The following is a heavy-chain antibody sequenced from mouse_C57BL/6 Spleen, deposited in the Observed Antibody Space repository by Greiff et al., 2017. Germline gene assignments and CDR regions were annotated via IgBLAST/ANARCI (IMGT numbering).Heavy chain of an antibody. CDR3: TRDYYGSRYFDV. V-gene: IGHV5-9-1*02. J-gene: IGHJ1*03. Sequence: EVQLVESGEGLVKPGGSLKLSCAASGFTFSSYAMSWVRQTPEKRLEWVAYISSGGDYIYYADTVKGRFTISRDNARNTLYQQMSSLKSEDTAMYYCTRDYYGSRYFDVWGTGTTVTVSA. CDR1: GFTFSSYA. CDR2: ISSGGDYI. D-gene: IGHD1-1*01.